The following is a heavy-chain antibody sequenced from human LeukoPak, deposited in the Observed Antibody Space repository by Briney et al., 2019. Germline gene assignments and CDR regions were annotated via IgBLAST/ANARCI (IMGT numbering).Heavy chain of an antibody. CDR2: IYWDDDK. CDR1: GFSLSTSGVG. D-gene: IGHD5-24*01. CDR3: AHLVEMATIGAPFFDY. V-gene: IGHV2-5*02. Sequence: SGPTLVNPTQTLTLTCTFSGFSLSTSGVGVGWIRQPPGKALEWLALIYWDDDKRYSPSLKSRLTITKDTSKNQVVLTMTNMHPVDTATYYCAHLVEMATIGAPFFDYWGQGTLVTVSS. J-gene: IGHJ4*02.